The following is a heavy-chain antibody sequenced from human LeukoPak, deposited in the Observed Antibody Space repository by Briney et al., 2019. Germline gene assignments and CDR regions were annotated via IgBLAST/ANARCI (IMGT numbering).Heavy chain of an antibody. CDR3: ARGRRGDFWSGYRGWFDP. V-gene: IGHV4-30-4*01. CDR2: IYYSGST. Sequence: SETLSLTCTVSGGSISSGDYYWSWIRQPPGKGLEWIGYIYYSGSTYYNPSLKSRVAISVDTSKNQFSLKLSSVTAADTAVYYCARGRRGDFWSGYRGWFDPWGQGTLVTVSP. CDR1: GGSISSGDYY. J-gene: IGHJ5*02. D-gene: IGHD3-3*01.